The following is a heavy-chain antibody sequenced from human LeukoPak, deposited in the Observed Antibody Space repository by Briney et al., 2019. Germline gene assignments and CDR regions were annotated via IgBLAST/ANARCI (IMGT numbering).Heavy chain of an antibody. CDR3: ARVAGVRRADDYYMDV. V-gene: IGHV4-4*07. CDR1: GGSISSYY. CDR2: IYTSGSA. J-gene: IGHJ6*03. D-gene: IGHD3-10*01. Sequence: SETLSLTCTVSGGSISSYYWSWIRQPAGKGLEWIGRIYTSGSANYNPSLESRVTISLDTSKNQFSLKLSSVTAADTAVYYCARVAGVRRADDYYMDVWGKGTTVTVSS.